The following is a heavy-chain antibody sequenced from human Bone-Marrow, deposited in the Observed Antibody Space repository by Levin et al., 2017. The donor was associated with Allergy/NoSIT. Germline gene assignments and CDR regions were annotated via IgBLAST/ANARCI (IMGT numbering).Heavy chain of an antibody. CDR3: VRQGGVFSYSSSWHVDH. J-gene: IGHJ4*01. D-gene: IGHD6-13*01. V-gene: IGHV4-39*01. Sequence: SETLSLTCTVSGDSINNYNYYWGWVRQPPGKGLEWIGNIYSGGSTSYNPSLQSRVTISVDTSKSQFSLHLRSVSAADTAVYYCVRQGGVFSYSSSWHVDHWGRGILVSAS. CDR2: IYSGGST. CDR1: GDSINNYNYY.